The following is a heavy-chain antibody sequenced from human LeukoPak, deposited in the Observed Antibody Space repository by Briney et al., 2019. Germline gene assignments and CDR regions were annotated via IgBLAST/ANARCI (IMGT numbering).Heavy chain of an antibody. CDR2: ISAYNGNT. V-gene: IGHV1-18*01. CDR1: GYTFTSYG. CDR3: ATDLFTGSGWTNSDY. J-gene: IGHJ4*02. Sequence: GASVKVSCKASGYTFTSYGISWVRQAPGQGLEWMGWISAYNGNTNYAQKFQGRVTMTEDTSTDTAYMELSSLRSEDTAVYYCATDLFTGSGWTNSDYWGQGTLVTVSS. D-gene: IGHD6-19*01.